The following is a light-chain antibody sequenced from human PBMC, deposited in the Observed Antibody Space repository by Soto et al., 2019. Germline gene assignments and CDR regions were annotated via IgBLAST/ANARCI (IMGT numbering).Light chain of an antibody. Sequence: DIQMTQSHSTLSAAVGDRVTITCRASQSISSSLAWYQQIPGKAPKVLIYDASSFQSAVPSRFSGSGSGTEFARTISSLQPEDFGTYYCQEYNGLSRAFGQGTKVEIK. CDR2: DAS. CDR3: QEYNGLSRA. J-gene: IGKJ1*01. CDR1: QSISSS. V-gene: IGKV1-5*01.